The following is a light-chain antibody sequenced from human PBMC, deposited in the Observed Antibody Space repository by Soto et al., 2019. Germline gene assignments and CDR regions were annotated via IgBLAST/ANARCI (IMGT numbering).Light chain of an antibody. V-gene: IGKV3-20*01. J-gene: IGKJ4*01. CDR2: RAA. CDR3: QQYAISPIT. CDR1: QSVASDY. Sequence: IVLTQSPGTLSLSPGERVTLSCRASQSVASDYIAWYRQKPGQAPRLLIYRAAWRAAGTPDRFSGSRSGTDFTLTISRLEPEDSAVYHCQQYAISPITFGGGTKVEIK.